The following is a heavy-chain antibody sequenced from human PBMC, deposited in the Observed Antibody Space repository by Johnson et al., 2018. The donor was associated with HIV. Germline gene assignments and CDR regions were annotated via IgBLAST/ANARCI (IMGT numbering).Heavy chain of an antibody. J-gene: IGHJ3*02. D-gene: IGHD1-14*01. CDR2: ISYDGTSK. CDR1: GFTFTNAW. V-gene: IGHV3-30*03. CDR3: TTDHGSPDAFDI. Sequence: QVQLVESGGGLVQRGGSLRLSCAASGFTFTNAWMNWVRQAPGKGLEWVAVISYDGTSKYQADSVKGRFTISRDNSKNTLFMQMNSLKTEDTAVYYCTTDHGSPDAFDIWGQGTVVTVSS.